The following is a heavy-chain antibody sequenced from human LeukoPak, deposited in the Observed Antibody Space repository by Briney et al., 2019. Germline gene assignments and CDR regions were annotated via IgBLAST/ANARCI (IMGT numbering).Heavy chain of an antibody. CDR3: AKDIYGDS. CDR1: GFTFGDHA. V-gene: IGHV3-23*01. J-gene: IGHJ4*02. CDR2: ISGSNAVS. Sequence: GGSLGLSGVALGFTFGDHAMTGVGRFPGKGLEWVSSISGSNAVSWYADSVKGRFTISRDNYKNTVFLQMNSLRAGDTAVYYCAKDIYGDSWGQGTLVTVSS. D-gene: IGHD3-3*02.